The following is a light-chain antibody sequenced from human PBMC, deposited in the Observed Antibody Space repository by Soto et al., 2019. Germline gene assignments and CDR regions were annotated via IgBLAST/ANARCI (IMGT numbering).Light chain of an antibody. V-gene: IGLV2-11*01. CDR2: DVS. J-gene: IGLJ1*01. Sequence: QSALTQPRSVSGSPGQSVTISCTGTSSDVGGYNYVSWYQQHPGKAPKLMIYDVSKRPSGVHDRFSGSKSGNTASLTISGLQAEDEADYYFCSYAGSYTYVFGTGTKLTVL. CDR1: SSDVGGYNY. CDR3: CSYAGSYTYV.